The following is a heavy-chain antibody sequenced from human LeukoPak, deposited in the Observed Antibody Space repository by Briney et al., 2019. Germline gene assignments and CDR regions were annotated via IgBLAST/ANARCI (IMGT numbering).Heavy chain of an antibody. CDR2: ISAYNGNT. V-gene: IGHV1-18*01. CDR1: GSTFTSYG. J-gene: IGHJ4*02. D-gene: IGHD6-19*01. CDR3: ARDAAVAGSLDY. Sequence: ASVTVSCKASGSTFTSYGISWVRQAPGQGLEGMGWISAYNGNTNYAQKLQGRVTMTTDTSTSTAYMELRSLRSDDTAVYYCARDAAVAGSLDYWGQGTLVTVSS.